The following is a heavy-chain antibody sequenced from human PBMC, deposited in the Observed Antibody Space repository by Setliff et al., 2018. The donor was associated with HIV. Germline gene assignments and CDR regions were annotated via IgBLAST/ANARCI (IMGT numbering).Heavy chain of an antibody. D-gene: IGHD4-17*01. Sequence: GGSLRLSCGASGFSFSSYSMNWVRQAPGKGLEWVSYISPSSTIIYYPDSVKGRFTTSRDNARNSLYLEMNSLTSDDTAVYYCVRVTADRTNYYYYMDVWDKGTTVTVS. J-gene: IGHJ6*03. V-gene: IGHV3-48*01. CDR1: GFSFSSYS. CDR2: ISPSSTII. CDR3: VRVTADRTNYYYYMDV.